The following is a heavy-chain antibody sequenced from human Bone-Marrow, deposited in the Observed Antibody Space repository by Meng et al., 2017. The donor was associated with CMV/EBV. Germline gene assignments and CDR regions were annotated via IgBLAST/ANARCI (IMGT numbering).Heavy chain of an antibody. Sequence: GESLKISCAASGFTFSSYTMNWVRQAPGKGLEWVSSISGVSSYIYYADSVKGRFTISRDNAKNSLYLQMNSLRAEDTAVYYCARERLGRDYFDYWGQGTLVTVSS. J-gene: IGHJ4*02. V-gene: IGHV3-21*01. CDR3: ARERLGRDYFDY. CDR2: ISGVSSYI. D-gene: IGHD5/OR15-5a*01. CDR1: GFTFSSYT.